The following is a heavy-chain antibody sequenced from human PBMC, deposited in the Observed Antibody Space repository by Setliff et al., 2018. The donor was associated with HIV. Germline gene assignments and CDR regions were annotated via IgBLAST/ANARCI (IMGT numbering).Heavy chain of an antibody. CDR2: IYYSGST. Sequence: SETLSLTCTVSGGSISSSSYDWGWIRQPPGKGLEWIGSIYYSGSTYYNPPLKSRVTISVDTSKKQFSLKLSSVTAADTAMYYCATPHREREDDAFDIWGQGTKVTVSS. CDR3: ATPHREREDDAFDI. D-gene: IGHD1-1*01. CDR1: GGSISSSSYD. V-gene: IGHV4-39*01. J-gene: IGHJ3*02.